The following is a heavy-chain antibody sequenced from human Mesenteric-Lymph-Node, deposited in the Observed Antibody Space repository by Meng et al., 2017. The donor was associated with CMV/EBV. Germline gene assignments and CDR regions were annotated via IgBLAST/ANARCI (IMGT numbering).Heavy chain of an antibody. V-gene: IGHV4-31*03. CDR2: IYYSGST. CDR3: ARGARGYCSSTSCPYYYYGMDV. J-gene: IGHJ6*02. CDR1: GGSISSGGYY. D-gene: IGHD2-2*01. Sequence: SETLSLTCTVSGGSISSGGYYWSWIRQHPGKGLEWIGYIYYSGSTYYNPFLKSRVTISVDTSKNQFSLKLSSVTAADTAVYYCARGARGYCSSTSCPYYYYGMDVWGQGTTVTVSS.